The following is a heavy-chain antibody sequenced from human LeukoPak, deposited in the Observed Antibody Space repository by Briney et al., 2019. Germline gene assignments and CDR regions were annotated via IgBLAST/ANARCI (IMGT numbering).Heavy chain of an antibody. Sequence: RASVKVSCKASGYTFTSYYMHWVRQAPGQGLEWMGIINPSGGSTSYAQKFQGRVTMTRDTSTSTVYMELSSLRSEDTAVYYCARDSLMAKITYAFDIWGQGTMVTVSS. CDR2: INPSGGST. CDR3: ARDSLMAKITYAFDI. D-gene: IGHD5-12*01. J-gene: IGHJ3*02. V-gene: IGHV1-46*01. CDR1: GYTFTSYY.